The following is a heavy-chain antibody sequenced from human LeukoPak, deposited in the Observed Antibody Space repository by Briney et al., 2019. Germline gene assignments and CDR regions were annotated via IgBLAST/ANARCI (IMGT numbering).Heavy chain of an antibody. CDR2: IKSKTDGGTT. J-gene: IGHJ4*02. D-gene: IGHD3-3*01. Sequence: GGSLRLSCAGSGFTFSNAWMSWVRQAPGKGLEWVGRIKSKTDGGTTDYAAPVKGRFTISRDDSKNTLYLQMNSLKTEDTAVYYCTSTIFGVVIIDWGQGTLVTVSS. CDR1: GFTFSNAW. V-gene: IGHV3-15*01. CDR3: TSTIFGVVIID.